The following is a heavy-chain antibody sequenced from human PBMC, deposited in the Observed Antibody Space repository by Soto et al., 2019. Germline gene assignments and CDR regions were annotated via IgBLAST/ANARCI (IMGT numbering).Heavy chain of an antibody. CDR1: GGSFSGYY. V-gene: IGHV4-59*08. D-gene: IGHD6-19*01. J-gene: IGHJ4*02. CDR2: IYYSGST. Sequence: SETLSLTCAVYGGSFSGYYWSWIRQPPGKGLEWIGYIYYSGSTNYNPSLKSRVTISVDTSKNQFSLKLSSVTAADTAVYYCARHVQWLVTFAYWGQGTLVTVSS. CDR3: ARHVQWLVTFAY.